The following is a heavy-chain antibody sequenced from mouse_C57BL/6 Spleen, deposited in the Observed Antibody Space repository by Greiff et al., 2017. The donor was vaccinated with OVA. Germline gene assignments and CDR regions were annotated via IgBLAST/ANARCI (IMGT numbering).Heavy chain of an antibody. CDR2: IDPNSGGT. D-gene: IGHD1-1*01. J-gene: IGHJ4*01. V-gene: IGHV1-72*01. Sequence: QVQLQQPGAELVKPGASVKLSCKASGYTFTSYWMHWVKQRPGRGLEWIGRIDPNSGGTKYNEKFKSKATLTVDKPSRTAYMQLSSLTSEDSAVYYCARRAITTVVDYYAMDYWGQGTSVTVSS. CDR1: GYTFTSYW. CDR3: ARRAITTVVDYYAMDY.